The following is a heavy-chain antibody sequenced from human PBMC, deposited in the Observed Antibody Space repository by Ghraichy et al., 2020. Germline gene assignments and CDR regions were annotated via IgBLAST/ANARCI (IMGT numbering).Heavy chain of an antibody. CDR1: GGSISSSSYY. CDR2: IYYSGST. Sequence: SETLSLTCTVSGGSISSSSYYWGWIRQPPGKGLEWIGSIYYSGSTYYNPSLKSRVTISVDTSKNQFSLKLSSVTAADTAVYYCAGYIVVVVAANPRHMDVWGKGTTVTVSS. CDR3: AGYIVVVVAANPRHMDV. V-gene: IGHV4-39*01. D-gene: IGHD2-15*01. J-gene: IGHJ6*03.